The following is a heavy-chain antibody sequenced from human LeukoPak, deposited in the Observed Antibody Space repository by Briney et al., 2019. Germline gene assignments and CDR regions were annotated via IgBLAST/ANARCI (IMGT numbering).Heavy chain of an antibody. V-gene: IGHV4-39*01. CDR2: IYYGGST. Sequence: PSETLSLACTVSGGSINSSSYFLVWIRHPPGKGLEWIGSIYYGGSTYYNPSLMSRVTISVDTSKNQFSLKMISMTAADTAVYYCARSCSSTSCPVDYWGQGTLVTVSS. CDR1: GGSINSSSYF. D-gene: IGHD2-2*01. CDR3: ARSCSSTSCPVDY. J-gene: IGHJ4*02.